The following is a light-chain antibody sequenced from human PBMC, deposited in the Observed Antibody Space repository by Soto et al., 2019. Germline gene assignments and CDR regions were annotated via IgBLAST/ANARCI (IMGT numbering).Light chain of an antibody. CDR1: QSVSSY. Sequence: EIVLTQSPATLSLSPGERATLSCRASQSVSSYLAWYQQKPGQPPRLLIYDASNRATGIPDRFSGSGSGTDFTLTISSLEPEDFAVYYCPQRSDWPPYTFGQGTKLEIK. J-gene: IGKJ2*01. V-gene: IGKV3-11*01. CDR2: DAS. CDR3: PQRSDWPPYT.